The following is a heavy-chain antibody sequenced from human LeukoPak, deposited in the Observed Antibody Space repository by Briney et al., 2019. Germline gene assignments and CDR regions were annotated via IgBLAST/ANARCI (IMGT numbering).Heavy chain of an antibody. J-gene: IGHJ5*01. V-gene: IGHV1-3*01. CDR2: IDAGSDNT. CDR3: ARGGSGTTSWFDS. CDR1: GYTFITYA. Sequence: ASVKVSCKASGYTFITYAIHWVRQAPGQRLEWMGWIDAGSDNTRYSQKFQGRVTFTRDTSAYTAYMELSSLRSEDTAVYYCARGGSGTTSWFDSWGQGTPVTVSS. D-gene: IGHD1-7*01.